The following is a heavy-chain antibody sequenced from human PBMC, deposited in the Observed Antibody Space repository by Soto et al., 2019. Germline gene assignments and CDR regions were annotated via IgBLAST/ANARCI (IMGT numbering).Heavy chain of an antibody. J-gene: IGHJ5*01. CDR3: ARSRFEILTGPFDS. V-gene: IGHV2-5*01. CDR1: GFSLSNTGMT. D-gene: IGHD3-9*01. Sequence: QITLKESGPALVKPTQTLTLTCTFSGFSLSNTGMTVGWNRQPPGKALEWLALIYWHHDKRYNPSLKNRLTIAKDTSKNQVVLTLTNVGPVDTATYYCARSRFEILTGPFDSWGQGTLVTVSS. CDR2: IYWHHDK.